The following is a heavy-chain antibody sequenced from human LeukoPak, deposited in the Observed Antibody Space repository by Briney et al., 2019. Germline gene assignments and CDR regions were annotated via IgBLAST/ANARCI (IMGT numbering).Heavy chain of an antibody. CDR1: GFTFSSYS. V-gene: IGHV3-48*01. Sequence: SGGSLRLSCAASGFTFSSYSMNWVRQAPGKGLEWVSYISSSSSTIYYADSVKGRFAISRDNAKNSLYLQMNSLRAEDTAVYYCARGPVPAMYYYCYMDVWGKGTTVTVSS. CDR2: ISSSSSTI. CDR3: ARGPVPAMYYYCYMDV. J-gene: IGHJ6*03.